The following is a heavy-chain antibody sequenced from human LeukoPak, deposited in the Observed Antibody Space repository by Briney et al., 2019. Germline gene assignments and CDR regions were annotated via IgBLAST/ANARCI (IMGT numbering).Heavy chain of an antibody. CDR1: GGSISSYY. J-gene: IGHJ6*02. Sequence: SETLSLTCTVSGGSISSYYWSWIRQPPGKGLEWIGYIYYSGSTNYNPSLKSRVTISVDTSKNQFSLKLSSATAADTAVYYCARHTGYSYYYYGMDVWGQGTTVTVSS. V-gene: IGHV4-59*08. CDR2: IYYSGST. CDR3: ARHTGYSYYYYGMDV. D-gene: IGHD5-24*01.